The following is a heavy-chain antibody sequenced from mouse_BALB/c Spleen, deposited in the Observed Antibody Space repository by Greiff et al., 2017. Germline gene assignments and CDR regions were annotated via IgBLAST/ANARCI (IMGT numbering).Heavy chain of an antibody. CDR2: IDPFNGGT. V-gene: IGHV1S135*01. CDR3: ARSGGFLYYFDY. J-gene: IGHJ2*01. CDR1: GYSFTSYY. Sequence: EVQLQQSGPELMKPGASVKISCKASGYSFTSYYMHWVKQSHGKSLEWIGYIDPFNGGTSYNQKFKGKATLTVDKSSSTAYMHLSSLTSEDSAVYYCARSGGFLYYFDYWGQGTTLTVSS. D-gene: IGHD3-1*01.